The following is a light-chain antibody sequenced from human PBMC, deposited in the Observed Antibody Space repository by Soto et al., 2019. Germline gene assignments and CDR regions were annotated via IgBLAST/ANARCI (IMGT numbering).Light chain of an antibody. CDR3: CSYAGRYTVAV. V-gene: IGLV2-11*01. CDR1: SSDVGGYNY. CDR2: DVS. J-gene: IGLJ2*01. Sequence: QSVLTQPRSVSGSPGQSVTISCTGTSSDVGGYNYVSWYQQHPGKAPKLMIYDVSKRPSGVPDRFSGSKSGNTASLTISGLQAEDEADYYCCSYAGRYTVAVVGGGTKLTVL.